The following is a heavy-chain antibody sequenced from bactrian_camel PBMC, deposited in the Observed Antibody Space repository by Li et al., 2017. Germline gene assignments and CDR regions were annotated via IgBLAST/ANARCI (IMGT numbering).Heavy chain of an antibody. D-gene: IGHD2*01. CDR2: IGRDGST. J-gene: IGHJ4*01. V-gene: IGHV3S55*01. Sequence: HVQLVESGGGSVQAGGSLRLSCAISGPTASGYCMGWFRQLPGKEREGIASIGRDGSTAYAESVKGRFTISKDTANNTLYLQMNNLKPEDTAMYYCAANKPPCYYSETLAAQEDDFNHWGQGTQVTVS. CDR1: GPTASGYC. CDR3: AANKPPCYYSETLAAQEDDFNH.